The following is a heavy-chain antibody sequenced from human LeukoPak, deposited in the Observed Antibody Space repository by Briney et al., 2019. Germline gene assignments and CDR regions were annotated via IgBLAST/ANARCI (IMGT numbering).Heavy chain of an antibody. V-gene: IGHV3-33*01. D-gene: IGHD3-22*01. CDR3: AAGYDSSGYYYPDY. J-gene: IGHJ4*02. Sequence: SGGSLRLSCAASGFTFSSYGMHWVRQAPGKGLEWVAVIWYDGSNKYYADSVKGRFTISRDNSKNTLYLQMNSLRAEDTAVYYCAAGYDSSGYYYPDYWGQGTLVTVSS. CDR2: IWYDGSNK. CDR1: GFTFSSYG.